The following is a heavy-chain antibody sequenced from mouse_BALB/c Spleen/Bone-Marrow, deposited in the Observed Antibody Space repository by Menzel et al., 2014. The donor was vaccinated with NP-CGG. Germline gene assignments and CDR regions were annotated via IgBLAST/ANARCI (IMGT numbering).Heavy chain of an antibody. CDR2: INPYNGGS. V-gene: IGHV1-31*01. CDR1: GCSFAGYT. CDR3: AREGYGSSYGFAY. D-gene: IGHD1-1*01. J-gene: IGHJ3*01. Sequence: VQLKQSGPELVKPGASMKISCKASGCSFAGYTMNWVKQSHGKNLEWIGPINPYNGGSSYNQKFKGKATLTVDKSSSTAYMELLSLTSEDSAVYYCAREGYGSSYGFAYWGQGTLVTVSA.